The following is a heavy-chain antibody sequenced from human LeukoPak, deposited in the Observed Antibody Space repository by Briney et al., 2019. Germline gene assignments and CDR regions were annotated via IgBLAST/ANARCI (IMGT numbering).Heavy chain of an antibody. J-gene: IGHJ6*04. CDR3: ARVPRPNYYYYYGMDV. V-gene: IGHV4-31*03. CDR2: IYYSGST. Sequence: SQTLSLTCTVSGGSISSGGYYWNWIRQHPGKGLEWIGYIYYSGSTYYNPSLKSRVTISVDTSKNQFSLKLSSVTAADTAVYYCARVPRPNYYYYYGMDVWGKGTTVTVSS. CDR1: GGSISSGGYY.